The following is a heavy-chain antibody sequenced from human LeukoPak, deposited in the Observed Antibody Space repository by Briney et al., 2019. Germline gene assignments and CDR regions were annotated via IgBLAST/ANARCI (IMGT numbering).Heavy chain of an antibody. CDR2: IYYSGST. CDR1: GGSISSYY. Sequence: SETLSLTCTVSGGSISSYYWSWIRQPPGKGLEWIGYIYYSGSTNYNPSLKSRVTISVDTSKNQFSLKLSSVTAADTAVYYCAKDKVAWTGFVADWGQGTLVTVSS. V-gene: IGHV4-59*01. J-gene: IGHJ4*02. CDR3: AKDKVAWTGFVAD. D-gene: IGHD3/OR15-3a*01.